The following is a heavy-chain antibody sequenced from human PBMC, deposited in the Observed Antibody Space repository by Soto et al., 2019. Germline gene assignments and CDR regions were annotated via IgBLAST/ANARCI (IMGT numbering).Heavy chain of an antibody. J-gene: IGHJ6*03. D-gene: IGHD3-3*01. CDR3: ARGASGWGYDFWSGPYYYYMYV. CDR2: IYYSGST. Sequence: SETLSLTCTVSGGSISSYYWSWIRQPPGKGLEWIGYIYYSGSTNYNPSLKSRVTISVDTSKNQFSLKLSSVTAADTAVYYCARGASGWGYDFWSGPYYYYMYVWGKGTTVTVSS. V-gene: IGHV4-59*01. CDR1: GGSISSYY.